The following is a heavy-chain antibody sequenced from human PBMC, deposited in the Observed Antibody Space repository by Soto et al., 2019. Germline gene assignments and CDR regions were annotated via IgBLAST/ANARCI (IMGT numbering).Heavy chain of an antibody. CDR2: IKPDGSAT. V-gene: IGHV3-7*01. CDR3: ARAGYCGPGCYYYFDY. CDR1: GFTFGSYW. D-gene: IGHD2-21*02. J-gene: IGHJ4*02. Sequence: GGSLRLSCAVSGFTFGSYWMNWVRLIPGKGLEWVAYIKPDGSATYYVDSVRGRFTISRDNAKNSLYLQMNSLRVEDTSVYYCARAGYCGPGCYYYFDYWGQGTLVTVSS.